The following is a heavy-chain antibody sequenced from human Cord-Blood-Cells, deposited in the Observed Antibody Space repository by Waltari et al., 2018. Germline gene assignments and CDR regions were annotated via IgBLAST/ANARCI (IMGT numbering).Heavy chain of an antibody. J-gene: IGHJ4*02. CDR1: GFTFSSFW. CDR3: ARGYYDSSGYYYY. CDR2: IKKDGSEK. Sequence: EVQLVESGGGWVQPGGSLRLSCAASGFTFSSFWMTWVRQAPGKGLEWVANIKKDGSEKYYVDSVKGRFTISRDNAKNSLDLQMNSLRAEDTAVYYCARGYYDSSGYYYYWGQGTLVTVSS. D-gene: IGHD3-22*01. V-gene: IGHV3-7*01.